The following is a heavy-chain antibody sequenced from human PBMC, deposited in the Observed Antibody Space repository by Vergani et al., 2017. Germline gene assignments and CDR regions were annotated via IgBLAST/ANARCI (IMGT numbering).Heavy chain of an antibody. J-gene: IGHJ4*02. CDR1: GGSISSGGYY. V-gene: IGHV4-31*01. CDR3: ARTTYYYGSGSYYPEPXFDY. Sequence: QVQLQESGPGLVKPSQTLSLTCTVSGGSISSGGYYWSWIRQHPGKGLEWIGYIYYSGSTYYNPSLKSLVTISVDTSKNQFSLKLSSVTAADTAVYYCARTTYYYGSGSYYPEPXFDYWGQGTLVTVSS. CDR2: IYYSGST. D-gene: IGHD3-10*01.